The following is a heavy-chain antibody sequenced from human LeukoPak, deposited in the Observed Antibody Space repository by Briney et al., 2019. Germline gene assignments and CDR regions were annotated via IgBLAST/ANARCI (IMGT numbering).Heavy chain of an antibody. D-gene: IGHD3-22*01. V-gene: IGHV3-23*01. Sequence: GGSLRLSCAASGFTFSSYAMSWVRQAPGKGLEWLSGISGSGDNTYYADSVKGRFTISRDNSKNTLYVQVNNLGTEDTAAYYCAKGSYYDSSGSFYFDYWGQGTLVTVSS. CDR2: ISGSGDNT. CDR1: GFTFSSYA. J-gene: IGHJ4*02. CDR3: AKGSYYDSSGSFYFDY.